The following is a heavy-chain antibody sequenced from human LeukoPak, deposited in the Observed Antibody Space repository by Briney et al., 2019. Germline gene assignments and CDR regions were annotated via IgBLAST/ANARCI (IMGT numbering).Heavy chain of an antibody. D-gene: IGHD6-13*01. Sequence: GGSLRLSCAASGFAFSSNYVSWVRQAPGKGLEWVAVISYDGSNKYYADSVKGRFTISRDNSKNTLYLQMNSLRAEDTAVYYCARVGYSSSFGNYWGQGTLVTVSS. V-gene: IGHV3-30-3*01. CDR2: ISYDGSNK. CDR1: GFAFSSNY. J-gene: IGHJ4*02. CDR3: ARVGYSSSFGNY.